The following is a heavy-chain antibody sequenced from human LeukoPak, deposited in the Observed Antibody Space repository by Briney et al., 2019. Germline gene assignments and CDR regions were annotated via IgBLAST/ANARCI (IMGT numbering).Heavy chain of an antibody. CDR1: GFTVSNYY. CDR2: IYTGGST. V-gene: IGHV3-53*01. Sequence: GGSLSLSCAASGFTVSNYYMSWVRQAPGKGLEWVSVIYTGGSTYYADSVKGRFTISRDNSKITLYLQMNSLRAEDTAVYYCARGYYYNSRAFSVDAFDIWGLGTMVTVSS. D-gene: IGHD3-22*01. J-gene: IGHJ3*02. CDR3: ARGYYYNSRAFSVDAFDI.